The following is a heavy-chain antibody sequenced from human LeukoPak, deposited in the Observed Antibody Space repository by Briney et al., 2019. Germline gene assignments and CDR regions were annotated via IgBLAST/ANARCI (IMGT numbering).Heavy chain of an antibody. CDR2: VYYSGST. D-gene: IGHD3-3*01. Sequence: SETLSLTCTVSGGSISSYYWSWIRQPPGKGLEWIGYVYYSGSTNYNPSLKSRVTISVDTSKNQFSLKLSSVTAADTAVYYCAKEFGVGTNAGELDYWGQGTLVTVSS. V-gene: IGHV4-59*01. CDR3: AKEFGVGTNAGELDY. J-gene: IGHJ4*02. CDR1: GGSISSYY.